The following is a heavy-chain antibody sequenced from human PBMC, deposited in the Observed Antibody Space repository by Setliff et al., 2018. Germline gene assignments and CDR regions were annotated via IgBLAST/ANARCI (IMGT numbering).Heavy chain of an antibody. Sequence: GGSLRLSCTASGFTFGDYAMSWVRQAPGKGLEWVGFIRSKAYGGTTEYAASVKGRFTISRDDSKSIAYLQMNSLKTEDTAVYYCTREASVDFWSGYFSDPQPNYYYYYMDVWGKGTTVTVSS. CDR2: IRSKAYGGTT. V-gene: IGHV3-49*04. CDR1: GFTFGDYA. D-gene: IGHD3-3*01. CDR3: TREASVDFWSGYFSDPQPNYYYYYMDV. J-gene: IGHJ6*03.